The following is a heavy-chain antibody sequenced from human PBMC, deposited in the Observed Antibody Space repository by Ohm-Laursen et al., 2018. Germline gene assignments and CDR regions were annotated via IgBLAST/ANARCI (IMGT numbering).Heavy chain of an antibody. D-gene: IGHD6-6*01. CDR3: ARSIAARGWFDP. V-gene: IGHV3-53*01. Sequence: SLRLSCAASGFTVSSNYMSWVRQAPGKGLEWVSVIYSGGSTYYADSVKGRFTISRDNSKNTLYLQMNSLRAEDTAVYYCARSIAARGWFDPWGQGTLVTVSS. CDR2: IYSGGST. CDR1: GFTVSSNY. J-gene: IGHJ5*02.